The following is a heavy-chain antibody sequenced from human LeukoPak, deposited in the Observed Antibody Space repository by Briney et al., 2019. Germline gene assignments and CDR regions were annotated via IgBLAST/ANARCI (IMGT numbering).Heavy chain of an antibody. CDR3: ARGGGSSYGLAY. Sequence: PGGSLRLSCAASGFTVSNNYMSWVRQAPGKGLEWVSLIYSDGSTSYADSVKGRFTISRDNSKNTLYLQMNSLRAEDTAVYYCARGGGSSYGLAYWGQGTLVTVSS. J-gene: IGHJ4*02. CDR2: IYSDGST. CDR1: GFTVSNNY. D-gene: IGHD5-18*01. V-gene: IGHV3-53*01.